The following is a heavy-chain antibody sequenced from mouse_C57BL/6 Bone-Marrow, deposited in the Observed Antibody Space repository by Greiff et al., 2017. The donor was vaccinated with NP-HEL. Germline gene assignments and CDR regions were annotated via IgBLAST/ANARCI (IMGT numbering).Heavy chain of an antibody. Sequence: QVQLQQSGAELAKPGASVKLSCKASGYTFTSYWMHWVKQRPGQGLEWIGYINPSSGYTKYNQKFKDKATLTAAKSSRTAYMQLSSLTYEDSAVYYCARYRASTGTRAMDYWGQGTSVTVSS. CDR3: ARYRASTGTRAMDY. CDR1: GYTFTSYW. V-gene: IGHV1-7*01. D-gene: IGHD4-1*02. J-gene: IGHJ4*01. CDR2: INPSSGYT.